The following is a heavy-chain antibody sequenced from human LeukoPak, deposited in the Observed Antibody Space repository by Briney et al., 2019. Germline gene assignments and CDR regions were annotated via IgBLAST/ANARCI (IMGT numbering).Heavy chain of an antibody. CDR2: INRDGTTR. J-gene: IGHJ4*02. CDR1: GFTFSNYW. D-gene: IGHD1-26*01. Sequence: GSLRLSCAASGFTFSNYWMHWIRQVPEKGMLWVSRINRDGTTRNYVDSVKGRFTVSRDNGKNTLYLQMNSLRAEDTAVYYCVSDSEGRSGGDSWGQGSLVTVSS. V-gene: IGHV3-74*01. CDR3: VSDSEGRSGGDS.